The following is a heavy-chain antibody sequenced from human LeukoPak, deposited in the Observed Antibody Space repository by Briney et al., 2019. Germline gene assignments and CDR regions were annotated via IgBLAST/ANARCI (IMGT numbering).Heavy chain of an antibody. CDR3: ASLRGAAAGPYYYYYYMDV. V-gene: IGHV4-39*07. J-gene: IGHJ6*03. CDR2: IYYSGST. CDR1: GGSISSSSYY. Sequence: SETLSLTCTVSGGSISSSSYYWGWIRQPPGKGLEWIGSIYYSGSTYYNPSLKSRVTISVDTSKNQFSLKLSSVTAADTAVYYCASLRGAAAGPYYYYYYMDVWGKGTTVTVSS. D-gene: IGHD6-13*01.